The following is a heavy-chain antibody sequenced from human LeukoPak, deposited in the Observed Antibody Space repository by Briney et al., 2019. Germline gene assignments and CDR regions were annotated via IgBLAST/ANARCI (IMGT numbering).Heavy chain of an antibody. Sequence: ASVKVSCKASGYTFTSYYMHRVRQAPGQGLEWMGIINPSGGSTSYAQKFQGRVTMTRDTSTSTVYMELSSLRSEDTAVYYCAREGYYDFWSGYYRGGTDEDWFDPWGQGTLVTVSS. D-gene: IGHD3-3*01. J-gene: IGHJ5*02. CDR1: GYTFTSYY. CDR2: INPSGGST. V-gene: IGHV1-46*01. CDR3: AREGYYDFWSGYYRGGTDEDWFDP.